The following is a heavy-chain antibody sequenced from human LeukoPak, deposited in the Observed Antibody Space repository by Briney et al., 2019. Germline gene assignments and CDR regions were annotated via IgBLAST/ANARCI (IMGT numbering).Heavy chain of an antibody. Sequence: HPSETLSLTCTVSGDSSSNSIYYWGWIRQPPGKGLEWIGSIDYGGSTYYNPSLKSRATISIDTSKNQFSLKLSSVTAADTAVYYCAREYTLYRSGWFLDYWGQGTVVTVSS. V-gene: IGHV4-39*07. CDR2: IDYGGST. D-gene: IGHD6-19*01. CDR1: GDSSSNSIYY. CDR3: AREYTLYRSGWFLDY. J-gene: IGHJ4*02.